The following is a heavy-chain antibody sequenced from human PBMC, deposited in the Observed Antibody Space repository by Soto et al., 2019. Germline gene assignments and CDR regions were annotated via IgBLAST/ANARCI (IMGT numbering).Heavy chain of an antibody. J-gene: IGHJ4*02. V-gene: IGHV4-31*03. CDR1: GGSISSGGYY. Sequence: PSETLSLTCTVSGGSISSGGYYWSWIRQHPGKGLEWIGYIYYSGSTYYTPSLKSRVTISVDTSKNQFSLKLSSVTAADTAVYYCASQAYDSSPPVNYFDYWGQGTLVTAPQ. D-gene: IGHD3-22*01. CDR3: ASQAYDSSPPVNYFDY. CDR2: IYYSGST.